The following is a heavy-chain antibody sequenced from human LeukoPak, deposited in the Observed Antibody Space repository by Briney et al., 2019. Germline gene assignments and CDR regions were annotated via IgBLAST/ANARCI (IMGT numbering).Heavy chain of an antibody. CDR2: IIPIFGTA. J-gene: IGHJ4*02. CDR3: ARSNGAVYFDY. Sequence: SVKVSCKASGGTFSSYAISWVRQAPGQGLEWMGGIIPIFGTANYAQKFQGRVTVTADKSTSTAYMELSSLRSEDTAVYYCARSNGAVYFDYWGQGTLVTVSS. CDR1: GGTFSSYA. V-gene: IGHV1-69*06. D-gene: IGHD3-10*01.